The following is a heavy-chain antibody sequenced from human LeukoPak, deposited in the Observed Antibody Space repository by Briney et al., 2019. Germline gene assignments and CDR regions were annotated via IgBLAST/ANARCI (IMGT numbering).Heavy chain of an antibody. CDR3: ATHAYGDYASGNWFDP. CDR1: GYSFTSYW. Sequence: GESLKISCKGSGYSFTSYWIGWVRQMPGKGLEWMGIIYPGDSDTRYSPSFQGQVTISADKSISTAYLQWSSLKASDTAMYYCATHAYGDYASGNWFDPWGQGTLVTVSS. D-gene: IGHD4-17*01. V-gene: IGHV5-51*01. CDR2: IYPGDSDT. J-gene: IGHJ5*02.